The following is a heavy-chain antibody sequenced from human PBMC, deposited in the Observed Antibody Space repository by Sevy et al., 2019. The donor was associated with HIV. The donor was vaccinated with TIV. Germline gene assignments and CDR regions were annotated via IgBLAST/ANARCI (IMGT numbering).Heavy chain of an antibody. CDR3: AKRDYGDYVDYFDP. D-gene: IGHD4-17*01. V-gene: IGHV4-61*03. CDR2: ISYGGTT. Sequence: SETLSLTCTVSGGSVSSDFSYWNWVRQPQGKGLEYIGSISYGGTTSYNPSLKSRVTISLDTSKNHFSLKLNSVTAADTAIYYCAKRDYGDYVDYFDPWGQGTLVTVSS. J-gene: IGHJ5*02. CDR1: GGSVSSDFSY.